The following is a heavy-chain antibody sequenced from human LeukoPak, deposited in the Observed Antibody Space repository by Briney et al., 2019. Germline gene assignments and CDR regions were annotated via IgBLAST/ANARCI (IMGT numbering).Heavy chain of an antibody. CDR2: ISAYNGNT. V-gene: IGHV1-18*01. CDR3: ARHDDYVWGSYRSINFDY. D-gene: IGHD3-16*02. J-gene: IGHJ4*02. Sequence: GASVKVSCKASGYTFTSYGISWVRQAPGQGLEWMGWISAYNGNTNYAQKLQGRATMTTDTSTSTAYMELRSLRSDDAAVYYCARHDDYVWGSYRSINFDYWGQGTLVTVSS. CDR1: GYTFTSYG.